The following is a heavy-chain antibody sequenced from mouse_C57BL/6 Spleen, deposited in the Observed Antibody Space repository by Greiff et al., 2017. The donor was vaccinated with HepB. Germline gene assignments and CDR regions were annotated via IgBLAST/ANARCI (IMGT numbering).Heavy chain of an antibody. J-gene: IGHJ2*01. V-gene: IGHV1-52*01. Sequence: QVQLQQPGAELVRPGSSVKLSCKASGYTFTSYWMHWVKQRPIQGLEWIGNIDPSDSETHYNQKFKDKATLTVDKSSSTAYMQLSSLTSEDSAVYYCARWATGRPYYLDYWGQGTTLTVSS. CDR1: GYTFTSYW. CDR2: IDPSDSET. CDR3: ARWATGRPYYLDY. D-gene: IGHD4-1*02.